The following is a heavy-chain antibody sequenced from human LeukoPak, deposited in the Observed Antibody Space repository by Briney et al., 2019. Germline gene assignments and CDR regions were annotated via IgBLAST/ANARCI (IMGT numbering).Heavy chain of an antibody. V-gene: IGHV3-48*03. Sequence: GGSLRLSCAASGFTFSSYEMNWVRQAPGKGLEWVSYISSSGSTIYYADSVKGRFTISRDNAKNSLYLQMHSLRAEDTAVYYCARGGSGGAFDYWGQGTLVTVSS. CDR3: ARGGSGGAFDY. D-gene: IGHD4-23*01. CDR1: GFTFSSYE. J-gene: IGHJ4*02. CDR2: ISSSGSTI.